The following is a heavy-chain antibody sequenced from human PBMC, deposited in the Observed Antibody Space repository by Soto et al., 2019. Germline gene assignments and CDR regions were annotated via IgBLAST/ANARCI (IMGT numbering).Heavy chain of an antibody. CDR1: GGTFRSYA. CDR2: IVPIVDTS. V-gene: IGHV1-69*12. Sequence: QVQLVQSGAEVRQPASSVKVSCKTAGGTFRSYAISWVRQAPGQGLEWMGGIVPIVDTSTYAQKFQGRVTITADESTSTVYLELSSLRSDDTAVYYCVRVVAIPGYPDNWGQGTLVTFSS. CDR3: VRVVAIPGYPDN. D-gene: IGHD5-12*01. J-gene: IGHJ1*01.